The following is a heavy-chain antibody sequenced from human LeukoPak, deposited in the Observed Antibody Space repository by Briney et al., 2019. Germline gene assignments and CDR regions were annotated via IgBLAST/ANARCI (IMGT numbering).Heavy chain of an antibody. CDR3: ARPGSSAVEY. D-gene: IGHD6-6*01. CDR2: IYYSGST. CDR1: GGSISSYY. V-gene: IGHV4-59*01. J-gene: IGHJ4*02. Sequence: LETLSLTCTVSGGSISSYYWSWIRQPPGKGLEWIGYIYYSGSTNYNPSLKSRVTISVDTSKNQFSLKLSSVTAADTAVYYCARPGSSAVEYWGQGTLVTVSS.